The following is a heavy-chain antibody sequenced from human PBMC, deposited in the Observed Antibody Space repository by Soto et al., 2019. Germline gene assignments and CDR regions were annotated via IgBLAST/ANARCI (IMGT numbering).Heavy chain of an antibody. CDR1: GDTLTSYG. J-gene: IGHJ6*03. CDR2: IIPIQGTA. Sequence: QVQLVQSGPEVKKPGSSVQVSCKASGDTLTSYGFSWVRQAPGHGLEWMGRIIPIQGTAKYAQKFQGRLTITADKSTNTVYMKLSSLRAEDTAVYYCARGLLFGERAYMDVWGRGTTVTVSS. D-gene: IGHD3-16*01. CDR3: ARGLLFGERAYMDV. V-gene: IGHV1-69*08.